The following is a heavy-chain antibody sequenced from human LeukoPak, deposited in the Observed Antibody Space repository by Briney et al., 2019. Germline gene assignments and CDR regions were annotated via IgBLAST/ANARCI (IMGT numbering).Heavy chain of an antibody. Sequence: SETLSLTCTVSGGSISSSSYYWGWIRQPPGKGLEWIGSIYYSGSTYYNPSLKSRVTISVDTSKNQFSLKLSSVTAADTAVYYCARQKVPAEFDCWGQGTLVTVSS. CDR2: IYYSGST. CDR1: GGSISSSSYY. J-gene: IGHJ4*02. V-gene: IGHV4-39*01. CDR3: ARQKVPAEFDC.